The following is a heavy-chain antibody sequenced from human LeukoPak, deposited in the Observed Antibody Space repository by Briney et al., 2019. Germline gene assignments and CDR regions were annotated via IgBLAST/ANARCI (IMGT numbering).Heavy chain of an antibody. Sequence: PGGSLRLSCAASQFTFSNYVMRWVRQAPGKGLEWVSSISSSGTYVYYADSVKGRFTISRDNAKNSLSLQMNSLRADDAAVYYCARASSKQLAGYLPDGFDIWGQGTMVTVSS. J-gene: IGHJ3*02. D-gene: IGHD3-9*01. CDR3: ARASSKQLAGYLPDGFDI. CDR2: ISSSGTYV. V-gene: IGHV3-21*01. CDR1: QFTFSNYV.